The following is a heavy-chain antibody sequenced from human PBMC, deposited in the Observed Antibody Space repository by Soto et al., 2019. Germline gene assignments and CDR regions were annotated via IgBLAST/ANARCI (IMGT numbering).Heavy chain of an antibody. CDR1: GFSVSTKY. V-gene: IGHV3-66*01. J-gene: IGHJ6*02. Sequence: EVQLVESGGGLVQPGGSLRLSCAASGFSVSTKYMSWVRQAPGKGLEWVSIIYRGGSTYYADSVKGRFTLSRDNSKNTLYLQMNSLRAEDTAVYYCARDRRAPDPRGPYGSGGYYGMDVWGQGTTVIVSS. D-gene: IGHD3-10*01. CDR3: ARDRRAPDPRGPYGSGGYYGMDV. CDR2: IYRGGST.